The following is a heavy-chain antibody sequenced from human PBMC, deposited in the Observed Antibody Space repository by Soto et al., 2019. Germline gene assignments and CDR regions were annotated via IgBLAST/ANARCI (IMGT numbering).Heavy chain of an antibody. D-gene: IGHD5-12*01. CDR1: GGTFSSYA. J-gene: IGHJ4*02. CDR2: IIPIFGTA. Sequence: ASVKVSCKASGGTFSSYAISWVRQAPGQGLEWMGGIIPIFGTANYAQKFQGRVTITADESTSTAYMELSSLRSEDTAVYYCARGYSGYDSLTHFDYWGQGTLVTVSS. CDR3: ARGYSGYDSLTHFDY. V-gene: IGHV1-69*13.